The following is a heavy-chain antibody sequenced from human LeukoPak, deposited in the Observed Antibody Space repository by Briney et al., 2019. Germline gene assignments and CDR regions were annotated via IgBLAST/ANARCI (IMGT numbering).Heavy chain of an antibody. D-gene: IGHD2-21*02. J-gene: IGHJ4*02. V-gene: IGHV1-46*01. CDR3: ASVLYCGADCYSGRYFFDY. Sequence: ASVKVSCKASGYTFTSYDMHWVRQPPGQGLEWMGIINPCGDSTSYAQKFQGRVTMTRDTATSTVYMELSSLRSEDTAVYYCASVLYCGADCYSGRYFFDYWGQGTLVTVSS. CDR1: GYTFTSYD. CDR2: INPCGDST.